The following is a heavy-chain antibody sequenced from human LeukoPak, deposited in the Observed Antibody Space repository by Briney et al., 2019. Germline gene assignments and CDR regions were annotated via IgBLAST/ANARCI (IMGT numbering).Heavy chain of an antibody. Sequence: PSQTLSLTCTVSGGSIYSGSYYWSWIRQPAGKGLEWIGRIYTSGSTNYNPSLKSRVTISVDTSKNQFSLKLSSVTAADTAVYYCARDRSDGYNLYYFDLWGQGTLVTVSS. CDR2: IYTSGST. CDR1: GGSIYSGSYY. V-gene: IGHV4-61*02. D-gene: IGHD5-24*01. CDR3: ARDRSDGYNLYYFDL. J-gene: IGHJ4*02.